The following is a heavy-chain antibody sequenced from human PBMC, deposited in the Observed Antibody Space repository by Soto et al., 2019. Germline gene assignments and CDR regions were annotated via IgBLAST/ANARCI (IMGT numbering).Heavy chain of an antibody. V-gene: IGHV1-46*01. Sequence: ASVKFSCKASGYSFTKYYIHWVRQAPGQGLEWMGIINPSGGSTSYAQKFQGRVTMTRDTSTSTVYMELSSLRSEDTAVYSCARDQAVAVADDAAFDIWGQGTMVTVSS. CDR2: INPSGGST. CDR3: ARDQAVAVADDAAFDI. D-gene: IGHD6-19*01. J-gene: IGHJ3*02. CDR1: GYSFTKYY.